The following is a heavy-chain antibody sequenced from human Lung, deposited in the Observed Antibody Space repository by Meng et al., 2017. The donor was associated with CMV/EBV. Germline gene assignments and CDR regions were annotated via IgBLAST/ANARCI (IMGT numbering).Heavy chain of an antibody. CDR1: CGSISRNNW. CDR3: ARADKVRFDY. V-gene: IGHV4-4*02. Sequence: HGPLEEEGPGLAKPSGSLSLPCAVSCGSISRNNWWSWGRQPPGKGLGWIREIYHSGSTNYNPSLKSRVSISVDKSKNQFSLKLSSVTAADTAVYYCARADKVRFDYWGQGTLVTVSS. J-gene: IGHJ4*02. CDR2: IYHSGST.